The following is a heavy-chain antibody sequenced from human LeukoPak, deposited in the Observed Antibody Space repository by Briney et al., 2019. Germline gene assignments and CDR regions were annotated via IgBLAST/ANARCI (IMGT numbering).Heavy chain of an antibody. D-gene: IGHD3-10*01. CDR1: GFTFSGSW. CDR3: ARGLDGESFSFQY. CDR2: MSPDGTEK. Sequence: GGSLRLSCAASGFTFSGSWMSWVRQTPEKGLEWVANMSPDGTEKYYVDSVKGRFTISRDNAKTSVYIQMNSLRAEDTAVYYCARGLDGESFSFQYWGQGTLVTVSS. V-gene: IGHV3-7*01. J-gene: IGHJ4*02.